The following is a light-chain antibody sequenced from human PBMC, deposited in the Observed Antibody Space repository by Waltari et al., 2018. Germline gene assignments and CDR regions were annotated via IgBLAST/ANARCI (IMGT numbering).Light chain of an antibody. CDR2: KDT. J-gene: IGLJ3*02. Sequence: SYDLPQPASVSLSPGQTARITCSGDAFPKPYAYWYQKKPGQAPVLTIYKDTERPSGIPERFSGSTSGTTVTLTITGVLAEDEAQYYCQSADSSERWVFGGGTKLTVL. V-gene: IGLV3-25*03. CDR1: AFPKPY. CDR3: QSADSSERWV.